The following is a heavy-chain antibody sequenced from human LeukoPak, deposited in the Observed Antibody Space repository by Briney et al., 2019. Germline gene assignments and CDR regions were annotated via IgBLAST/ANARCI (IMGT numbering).Heavy chain of an antibody. CDR2: IYHSGST. V-gene: IGHV4-4*02. CDR1: GGPISSSNW. D-gene: IGHD2-15*01. J-gene: IGHJ5*02. Sequence: SGTLSLTCAVSGGPISSSNWWSWVRQPPGKGLEWIGEIYHSGSTNYNPSLKSRVTISVDKSKNQFSLKLSSVTAADTAVYYCARRVAATLSWFDPWGQGTLVTVSS. CDR3: ARRVAATLSWFDP.